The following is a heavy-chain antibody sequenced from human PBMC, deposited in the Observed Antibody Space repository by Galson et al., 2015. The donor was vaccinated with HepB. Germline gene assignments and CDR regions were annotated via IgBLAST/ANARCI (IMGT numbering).Heavy chain of an antibody. D-gene: IGHD3-22*01. Sequence: SVKVSCKASGYIFTSYYMDWVRQAPGQGLEWMGIINPSGGSTTYAQNFQGRVTMTRDTSTSTVYMELTSLKSEDTAVYYCARELDYYDSSGAGSLGYWGQGTLVTVSS. CDR2: INPSGGST. CDR1: GYIFTSYY. V-gene: IGHV1-46*01. CDR3: ARELDYYDSSGAGSLGY. J-gene: IGHJ4*02.